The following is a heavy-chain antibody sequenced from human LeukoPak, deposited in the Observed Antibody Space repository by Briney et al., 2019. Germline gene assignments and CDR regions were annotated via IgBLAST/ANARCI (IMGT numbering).Heavy chain of an antibody. Sequence: HPGGSLRLSCAASGFTFSNYAIHWVRQSPVKGLEWVAVIWNDGSYKYNADSVKGRFTISGDNSKNTLYLQMNSLTAEDTAVYYCARVHCSTTNCYENYFDYWGQGTPVTVSS. V-gene: IGHV3-33*01. D-gene: IGHD2-2*01. J-gene: IGHJ4*02. CDR1: GFTFSNYA. CDR2: IWNDGSYK. CDR3: ARVHCSTTNCYENYFDY.